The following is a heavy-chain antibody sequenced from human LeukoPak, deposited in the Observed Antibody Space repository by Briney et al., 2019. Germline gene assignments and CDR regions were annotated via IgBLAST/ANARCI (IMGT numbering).Heavy chain of an antibody. J-gene: IGHJ4*02. Sequence: PGGSLRLSCAASGFTVSRNYMSWARQAPGKGLECVSVFYSGGTIYYADSVKGRFTISRDNSKNTLYLQMNSLRAEDTAVYYCATHPAVGLWGQGTLVIVSS. V-gene: IGHV3-66*01. CDR1: GFTVSRNY. CDR2: FYSGGTI. CDR3: ATHPAVGL. D-gene: IGHD2-15*01.